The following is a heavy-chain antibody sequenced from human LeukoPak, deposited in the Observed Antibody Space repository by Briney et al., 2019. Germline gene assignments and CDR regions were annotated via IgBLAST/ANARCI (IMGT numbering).Heavy chain of an antibody. CDR3: ARATPAILPSFDS. CDR1: GGSISSGGYY. J-gene: IGHJ4*02. D-gene: IGHD2-21*01. CDR2: IYYRGST. Sequence: PSQTLSLTCTVSGGSISSGGYYWSWIRQHPGQDLEWIVYIYYRGSTFYNPSLKSRVTMSEDTSKNQFSLKLSSVTAADTAVYYCARATPAILPSFDSWGQGTLVTVSS. V-gene: IGHV4-31*03.